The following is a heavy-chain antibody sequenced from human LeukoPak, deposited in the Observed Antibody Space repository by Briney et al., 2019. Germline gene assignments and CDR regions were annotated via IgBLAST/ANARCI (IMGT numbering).Heavy chain of an antibody. D-gene: IGHD6-19*01. J-gene: IGHJ4*02. CDR3: AKAVASGRSFDY. CDR1: GFTFTTXX. V-gene: IGHV3-23*01. Sequence: PGGSLRLSXAASGFTFTTXXXXXXRQAPGXGXXXXSAISGNGTYIYYADSVRGRFTVSRXNSKNTLYLQMNSLRGEDTAVYYCAKAVASGRSFDYWAQGTLVTVSS. CDR2: ISGNGTYI.